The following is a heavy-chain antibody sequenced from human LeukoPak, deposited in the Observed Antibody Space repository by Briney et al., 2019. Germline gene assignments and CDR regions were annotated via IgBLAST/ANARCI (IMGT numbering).Heavy chain of an antibody. J-gene: IGHJ5*01. CDR2: IRYDGSNK. V-gene: IGHV3-30*02. D-gene: IGHD4-17*01. CDR3: AKLLNDYGDYVFDS. CDR1: GFTFSSYG. Sequence: GGSLRLSCAASGFTFSSYGMHWVRQAPGKGLEWVAFIRYDGSNKHYADSVKGRFTISRDNSKNTLYLQMNSLRAEDTAVYYCAKLLNDYGDYVFDSWGQGTLVTVSS.